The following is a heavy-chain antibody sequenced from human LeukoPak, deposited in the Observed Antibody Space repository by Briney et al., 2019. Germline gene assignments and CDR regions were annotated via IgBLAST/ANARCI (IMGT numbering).Heavy chain of an antibody. CDR1: AYTFTSYY. CDR3: ARIRDGYNDAYDI. D-gene: IGHD5-24*01. Sequence: ASVKVSCKASAYTFTSYYIHWVRQAPGQGLEWMGIINPNGGSTSYAQKFQGRVTMTRDTSASTVYMELSSLRSEDTAIYYCARIRDGYNDAYDIWGQGTVVTVPS. CDR2: INPNGGST. V-gene: IGHV1-46*01. J-gene: IGHJ3*02.